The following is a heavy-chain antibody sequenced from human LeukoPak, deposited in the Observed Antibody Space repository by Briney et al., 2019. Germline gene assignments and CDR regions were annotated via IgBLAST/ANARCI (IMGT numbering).Heavy chain of an antibody. Sequence: GGSLRLSCAASGFTFSSYWMSWVRQAPGKGLEWVANIKQDGSEKYYVDSVKGRFTISRDNAKNSLYLQMNSLGAEDTAVYYCAKDEYYYDSSGSFPWPWGQGTLVTVSS. J-gene: IGHJ5*02. CDR1: GFTFSSYW. CDR2: IKQDGSEK. D-gene: IGHD3-22*01. V-gene: IGHV3-7*01. CDR3: AKDEYYYDSSGSFPWP.